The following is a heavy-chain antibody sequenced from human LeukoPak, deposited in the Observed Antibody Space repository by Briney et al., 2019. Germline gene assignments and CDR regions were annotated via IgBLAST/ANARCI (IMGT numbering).Heavy chain of an antibody. J-gene: IGHJ6*02. D-gene: IGHD6-13*01. CDR2: IRSKAYGGTT. CDR1: GFTFGDYA. V-gene: IGHV3-49*04. Sequence: GGSLRLSCTASGFTFGDYAMSWVRQAPGKGLEWVGFIRSKAYGGTTEYAASVKGRFTISRGDSKSIAYLQMNSLKAEDTAVYYCTREAYSSSQSYYYYGTDVWGQGTTVTVSS. CDR3: TREAYSSSQSYYYYGTDV.